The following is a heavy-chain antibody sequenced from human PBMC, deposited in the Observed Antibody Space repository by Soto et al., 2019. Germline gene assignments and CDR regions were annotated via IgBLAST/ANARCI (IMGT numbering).Heavy chain of an antibody. CDR1: GFSLSTSGVS. CDR2: IDWTDAK. V-gene: IGHV2-5*01. D-gene: IGHD6-13*01. J-gene: IGHJ4*02. CDR3: AHRCGIAAAGIFDY. Sequence: SGPTLLNATQTLPLPCTFSGFSLSTSGVSVGWIRQPPGKALEWLALIDWTDAKRYSPSLKSRLTITKDTSKNQVVLTMTNIDPVDKATYYCAHRCGIAAAGIFDYWGQGTLVTVS.